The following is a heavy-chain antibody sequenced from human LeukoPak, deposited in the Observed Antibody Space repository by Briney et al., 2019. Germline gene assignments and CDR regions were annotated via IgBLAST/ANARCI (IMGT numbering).Heavy chain of an antibody. CDR2: INHSGST. CDR3: ARGGRLKVHWFDP. Sequence: SETLSLTCAVYGGSFSGYYWSWIRQPPGKGLEWIGEINHSGSTNYNPSLKSRVTISVDTSKNQFSLKLSSVTAADTAVYYCARGGRLKVHWFDPWGQGTLVTVS. J-gene: IGHJ5*02. V-gene: IGHV4-34*01. CDR1: GGSFSGYY.